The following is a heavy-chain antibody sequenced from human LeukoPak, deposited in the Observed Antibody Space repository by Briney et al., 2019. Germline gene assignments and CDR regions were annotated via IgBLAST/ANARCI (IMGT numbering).Heavy chain of an antibody. CDR3: AREGYFYGSESHERPNYYMDV. CDR2: ISTGGSYM. D-gene: IGHD3-10*01. J-gene: IGHJ6*03. Sequence: GGSLRLSCAASGFTFNKYTMNWVRQAPGKGLEWVSSISTGGSYMFYAASVRGRFTISRDNARNSLDLQMNTLRPEDTGVYYCAREGYFYGSESHERPNYYMDVWGKGTTVTISS. V-gene: IGHV3-21*01. CDR1: GFTFNKYT.